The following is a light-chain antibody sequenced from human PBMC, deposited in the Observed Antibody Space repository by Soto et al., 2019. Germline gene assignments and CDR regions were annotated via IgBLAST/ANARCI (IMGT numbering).Light chain of an antibody. CDR2: GAS. Sequence: EIVVTQSPATLSVSPGERATLSCRASQSVGGNLAWYQQKPGQAPRLLMHGASTRATGIPARFSGSGSGTEFTLTISSLQSEDFAVYYCQQYNNWQGTFGQGTKMDIK. CDR1: QSVGGN. V-gene: IGKV3-15*01. CDR3: QQYNNWQGT. J-gene: IGKJ1*01.